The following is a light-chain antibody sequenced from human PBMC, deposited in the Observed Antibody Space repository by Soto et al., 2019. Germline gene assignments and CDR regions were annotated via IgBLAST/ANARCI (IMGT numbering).Light chain of an antibody. CDR3: QQYGRT. CDR2: AAS. J-gene: IGKJ1*01. V-gene: IGKV3-20*01. CDR1: QSVSSSY. Sequence: PGERATLSCRASQSVSSSYLAWYQQKPGQAPRLLIYAASSRATGIPDRFSGSGSGTDFTLTISRLEPEDFAVYYCQQYGRTFGQGTKVEIK.